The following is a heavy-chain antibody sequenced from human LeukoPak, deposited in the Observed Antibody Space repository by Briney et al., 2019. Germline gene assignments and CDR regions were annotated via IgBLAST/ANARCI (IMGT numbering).Heavy chain of an antibody. CDR3: ASSHCSSTSCYILPYYYYYMDV. V-gene: IGHV1-69*05. Sequence: SVKVSCKASGGTFSSYAISWVRQAPGQGLEWMGGIIPIFGTANYAQKFHGRVTITTDESTSTAYMELSSLRSEDTAVYYCASSHCSSTSCYILPYYYYYMDVWGKGTTVTVSS. D-gene: IGHD2-2*02. CDR1: GGTFSSYA. CDR2: IIPIFGTA. J-gene: IGHJ6*03.